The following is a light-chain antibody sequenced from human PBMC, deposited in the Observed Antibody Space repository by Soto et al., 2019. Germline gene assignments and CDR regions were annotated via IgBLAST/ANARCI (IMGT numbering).Light chain of an antibody. CDR2: DAS. V-gene: IGKV1-5*01. Sequence: DIQMTQSPSTLSVSVGDRFTITCLASQTISSWLAWYQQKPGKAPKLLIYDASSLESGVPSRFSGSGSGTEFTLTISSLQPDDFATYYCQQYNSYSITFGQGTRLEIK. J-gene: IGKJ5*01. CDR1: QTISSW. CDR3: QQYNSYSIT.